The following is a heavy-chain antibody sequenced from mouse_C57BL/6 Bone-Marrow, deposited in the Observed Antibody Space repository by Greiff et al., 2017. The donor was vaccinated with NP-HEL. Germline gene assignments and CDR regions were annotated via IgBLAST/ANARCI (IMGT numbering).Heavy chain of an antibody. Sequence: QVQLKESGAELVKPGASVKISCKASGYAFSSYWMNWVKQRPGKGLEWIGQIYPGDGDTNYNGKFKGKATLTADKSSSTAYMQLSSLTSEDSAVYFCARDLITTVVAPPWYFDVWGTGTTVTVSS. D-gene: IGHD1-1*01. CDR3: ARDLITTVVAPPWYFDV. CDR2: IYPGDGDT. V-gene: IGHV1-80*01. CDR1: GYAFSSYW. J-gene: IGHJ1*03.